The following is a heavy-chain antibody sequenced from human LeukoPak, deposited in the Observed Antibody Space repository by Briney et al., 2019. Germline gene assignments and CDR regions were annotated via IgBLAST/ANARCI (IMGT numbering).Heavy chain of an antibody. J-gene: IGHJ4*02. Sequence: GASVKVSCKASGYTFTNYGFTWVRQAPGQGLDWVGWISAYNGYTNSAQKFQGRVTMTTDSSTNTAYMELRRLRFDDTAVYYCSTTTSMAVSTDYWGQGTLVTVSS. D-gene: IGHD2-2*01. CDR2: ISAYNGYT. CDR1: GYTFTNYG. V-gene: IGHV1-18*01. CDR3: STTTSMAVSTDY.